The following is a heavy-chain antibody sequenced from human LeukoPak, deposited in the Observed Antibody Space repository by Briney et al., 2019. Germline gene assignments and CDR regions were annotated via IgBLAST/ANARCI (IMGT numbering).Heavy chain of an antibody. CDR1: GFTFSSYG. CDR3: AKDPVECGDNGWYFDL. V-gene: IGHV3-30*02. CDR2: IRCVGSNK. Sequence: GGSLRLSCAASGFTFSSYGMHWVRQAPGKGLEWVAFIRCVGSNKHSADSVEGRFTISRDNSKNTLYLQVNSLRVEDTAFYYCAKDPVECGDNGWYFDLWGRGALVTVSS. J-gene: IGHJ2*01. D-gene: IGHD4-17*01.